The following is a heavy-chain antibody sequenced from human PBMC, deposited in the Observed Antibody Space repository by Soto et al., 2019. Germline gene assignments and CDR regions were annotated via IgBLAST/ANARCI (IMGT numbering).Heavy chain of an antibody. CDR3: AKELGWELQLCHPYYKSGMVD. Sequence: PGGSLRLSCAASGFTSSDYYMSWIRQAPGKGLEWVSYISSSSSYTNYADSVKGRFTISSDNSESTLYLQMDVLRPEDTAVYYCAKELGWELQLCHPYYKSGMVDWCQGTPFSV. J-gene: IGHJ6*02. D-gene: IGHD1-1*01. V-gene: IGHV3-11*06. CDR2: ISSSSSYT. CDR1: GFTSSDYY.